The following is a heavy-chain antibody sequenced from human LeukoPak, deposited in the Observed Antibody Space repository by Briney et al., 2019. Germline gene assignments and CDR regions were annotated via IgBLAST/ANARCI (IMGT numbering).Heavy chain of an antibody. V-gene: IGHV3-74*01. CDR3: ARARRNYDILTGYDYYYMDV. J-gene: IGHJ6*03. CDR1: GFTFSNYW. CDR2: INSDGSNT. Sequence: PGGSLRLSCAASGFTFSNYWMHWVRQAPGKGLVWVSRINSDGSNTNYADSVKGRFTISRDNAKNTLYLQMNSLRAEDTAVYYCARARRNYDILTGYDYYYMDVWGKGTTVTISS. D-gene: IGHD3-9*01.